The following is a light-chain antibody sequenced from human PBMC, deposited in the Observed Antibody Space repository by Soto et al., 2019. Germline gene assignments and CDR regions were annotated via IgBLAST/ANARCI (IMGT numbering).Light chain of an antibody. CDR1: QTISSY. J-gene: IGKJ1*01. CDR3: QQSYSTPWT. Sequence: DXXMTQSPSSLSASVGDRVSLTCRASQTISSYLNWYQQKPGKAPKLLINAAFNLQSGVPSRFSGSGSGTDFTLTITSLQPPDFATYYCQQSYSTPWTFGQGTKVEIK. V-gene: IGKV1-39*01. CDR2: AAF.